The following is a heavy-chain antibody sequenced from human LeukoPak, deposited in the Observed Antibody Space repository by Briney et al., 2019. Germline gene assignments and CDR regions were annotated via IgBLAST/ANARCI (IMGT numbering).Heavy chain of an antibody. CDR1: GGSISSYD. D-gene: IGHD5-18*01. V-gene: IGHV4-59*01. CDR3: ARTTEGGYTYDYFYYYYMDV. J-gene: IGHJ6*03. Sequence: PSETLSLTCTVSGGSISSYDWSWIRQPPGKGLEWIGYIYYSGSTNYNPSLKSRVTISVDTSKNQFSLKLSSVTAADTAVYYCARTTEGGYTYDYFYYYYMDVWGKGTTVTISS. CDR2: IYYSGST.